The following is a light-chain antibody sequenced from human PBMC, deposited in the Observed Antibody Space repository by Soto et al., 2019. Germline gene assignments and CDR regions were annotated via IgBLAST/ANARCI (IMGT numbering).Light chain of an antibody. CDR2: QDS. CDR3: CSYAGDYMFV. Sequence: SYELTQPPSVSVSPGQTASITCSGDKLGDKYACWYQQKPGQSPVLVIYQDSKRPSGIPERFSGSNSGNTATLTISGTQAEDEGDYYCCSYAGDYMFVFGTGTKLTVL. J-gene: IGLJ1*01. V-gene: IGLV3-1*01. CDR1: KLGDKY.